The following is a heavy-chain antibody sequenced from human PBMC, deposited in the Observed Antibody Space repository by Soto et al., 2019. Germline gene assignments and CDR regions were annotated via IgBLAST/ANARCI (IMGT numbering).Heavy chain of an antibody. CDR2: IFADGGSE. Sequence: ASVKVSCKASGYMFTSYHMHWVRQAPGQGLEWMGIIFADGGSEAYAHQFQGRVTMTRDTSTSTGYMELSSLTSEDTAVYYCVSEGVGAFYFDYWGQGTLVTVSS. V-gene: IGHV1-46*01. CDR1: GYMFTSYH. J-gene: IGHJ4*02. D-gene: IGHD1-26*01. CDR3: VSEGVGAFYFDY.